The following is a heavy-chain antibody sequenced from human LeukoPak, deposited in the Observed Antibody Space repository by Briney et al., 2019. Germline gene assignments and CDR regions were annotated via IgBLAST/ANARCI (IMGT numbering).Heavy chain of an antibody. CDR3: AKDYKYAFDN. V-gene: IGHV3-48*01. Sequence: GGSLRLSCAASGFTFSAYSMNWVRQAPGKGLEWISYIGISSGNTKYADSVKGRFTISGDKAKNSLYLQMNSLRVEDTAVYYCAKDYKYAFDNWGQGTLVTVSS. CDR2: IGISSGNT. J-gene: IGHJ4*02. CDR1: GFTFSAYS. D-gene: IGHD5-24*01.